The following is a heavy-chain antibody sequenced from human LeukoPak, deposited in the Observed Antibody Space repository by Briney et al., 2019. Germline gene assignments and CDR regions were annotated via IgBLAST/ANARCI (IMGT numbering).Heavy chain of an antibody. CDR1: GGSVSSGSYY. CDR2: IYYSGST. CDR3: ARAPAGNSRYFEL. J-gene: IGHJ2*01. Sequence: SETLSLTCTVSGGSVSSGSYYWSWIRQPPGKGLEWIGYIYYSGSTNYNPSLKSRVTMSLDTSKNQFSLRLTSVTAADTAFYYCARAPAGNSRYFELWGRGTLVTVSS. D-gene: IGHD4-23*01. V-gene: IGHV4-61*01.